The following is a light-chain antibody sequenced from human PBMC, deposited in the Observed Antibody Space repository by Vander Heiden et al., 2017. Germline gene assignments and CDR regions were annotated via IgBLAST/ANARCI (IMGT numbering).Light chain of an antibody. CDR1: QSVSSSY. Sequence: EIVLTQSPGTLPLSPGERATLSCRASQSVSSSYLAWYQQKPGQAPRLLIYGASSRATGIPDRFSGSGSGTDFTLTISRLEPEDVAVYYCQQYGSSPATTFGGGTKVEIK. CDR3: QQYGSSPATT. J-gene: IGKJ4*01. V-gene: IGKV3-20*01. CDR2: GAS.